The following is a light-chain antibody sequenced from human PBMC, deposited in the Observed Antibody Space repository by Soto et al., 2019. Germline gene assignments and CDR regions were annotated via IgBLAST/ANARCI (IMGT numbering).Light chain of an antibody. CDR3: QQYGSSPPVWT. J-gene: IGKJ1*01. V-gene: IGKV3-20*01. CDR2: GAS. CDR1: QSVSSSY. Sequence: EIVLTQSPGTLSLSPGERATLSCRASQSVSSSYLAWYQQKPGQAHRLLIYGASSRATGIPDRFSGSGSGTDFTLTISRLEHEDFAVYYCQQYGSSPPVWTFGQGTKVEIK.